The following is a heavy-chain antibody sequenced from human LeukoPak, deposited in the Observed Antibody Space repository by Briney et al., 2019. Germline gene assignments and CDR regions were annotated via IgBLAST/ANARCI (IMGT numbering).Heavy chain of an antibody. CDR3: ARQVSCDTTTCYAGMPPDY. CDR1: GFTFSNYA. Sequence: PGGSLRLSCVVSGFTFSNYAMSWVRQAPGKGLEWVSVISGSGGSTFYADSVRGRFTISRDDSGNTLFLQMNSLRAEDTAVYYCARQVSCDTTTCYAGMPPDYWGQGTLVTVSS. J-gene: IGHJ4*02. V-gene: IGHV3-23*01. CDR2: ISGSGGST. D-gene: IGHD2-2*01.